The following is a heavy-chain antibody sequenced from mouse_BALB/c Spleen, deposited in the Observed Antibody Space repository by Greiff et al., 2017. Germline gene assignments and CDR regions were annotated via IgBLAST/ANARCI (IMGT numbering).Heavy chain of an antibody. V-gene: IGHV5-6*01. Sequence: EVNVVESGGDLVKPGGSLKLSCAASGFTFSSYGMSWVRQTPDKRLEWVATISSGGSYTYYPDSVKGRFTISRDNAKNTLYLQMSSLKSEDTAMYYCARHYGSSYPYAMDYWGQGTSVTVSS. J-gene: IGHJ4*01. CDR2: ISSGGSYT. CDR3: ARHYGSSYPYAMDY. CDR1: GFTFSSYG. D-gene: IGHD1-1*01.